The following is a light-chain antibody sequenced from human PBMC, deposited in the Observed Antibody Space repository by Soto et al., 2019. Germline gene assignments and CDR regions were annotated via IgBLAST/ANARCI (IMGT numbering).Light chain of an antibody. J-gene: IGKJ4*01. V-gene: IGKV3-11*01. CDR1: QSVSRH. Sequence: EIVLTQSPATLSLYPEERATLSCRASQSVSRHLAWYQQKPGQAPRLLIYDASNRATGIPARFSGSGSGTDFTLTISSLEPEDFAVYYCQQRNNWPPVTFGGGTKVDIK. CDR3: QQRNNWPPVT. CDR2: DAS.